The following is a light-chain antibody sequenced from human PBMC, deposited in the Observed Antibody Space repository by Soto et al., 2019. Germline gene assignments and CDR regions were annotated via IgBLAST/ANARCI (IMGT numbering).Light chain of an antibody. Sequence: DIQMTQSPSTLSASVGDRVTITCRASQSVSNWLAWYQQKPGKAPKLVSYDASSLESGVPSRFSGSQSGTEFTLTISSLQPDDFATYYCQQYNSYSLTFGGGTKVQIK. V-gene: IGKV1-5*01. CDR3: QQYNSYSLT. J-gene: IGKJ4*01. CDR2: DAS. CDR1: QSVSNW.